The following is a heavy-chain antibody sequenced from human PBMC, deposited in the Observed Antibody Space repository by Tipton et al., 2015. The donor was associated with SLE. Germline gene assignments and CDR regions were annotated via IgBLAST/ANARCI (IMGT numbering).Heavy chain of an antibody. D-gene: IGHD3-9*01. Sequence: TLSLTCSVSGVSISSSYWTWIRQSAGKGLEWIGRVSPSGGTNYNPSLKSRVTMSVDTSRNQFSLNLSSLTAADTAVYFCARDKWGEYTASTGYFWSFDPWGQGIPVTVSS. CDR1: GVSISSSY. CDR2: VSPSGGT. V-gene: IGHV4-4*07. J-gene: IGHJ5*02. CDR3: ARDKWGEYTASTGYFWSFDP.